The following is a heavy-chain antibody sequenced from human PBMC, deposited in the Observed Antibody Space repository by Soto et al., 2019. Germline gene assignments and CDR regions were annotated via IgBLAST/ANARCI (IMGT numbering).Heavy chain of an antibody. D-gene: IGHD3-10*01. Sequence: QVQLQQWGAGLLKPSETLSLTCAVYGGSFSGYHWSWIRQPPGKGLEWIGEINQSGSTNYNPSLKSRVTISVDTAKNQLSLKLSSVTAADTAVYYCARVLYGSGSYYKWYYYGMDVWGQGTTVTVSS. CDR1: GGSFSGYH. CDR2: INQSGST. CDR3: ARVLYGSGSYYKWYYYGMDV. V-gene: IGHV4-34*01. J-gene: IGHJ6*02.